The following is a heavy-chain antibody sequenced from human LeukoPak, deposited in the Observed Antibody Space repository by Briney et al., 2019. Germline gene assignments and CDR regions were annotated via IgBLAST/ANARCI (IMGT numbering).Heavy chain of an antibody. CDR3: ARDRSWSGSLNDAFDI. CDR1: GGSISSYY. Sequence: SGTLSLTCTVSGGSISSYYWSWIRQPAGKGLEWIGRIYTSGSTNYNPSLKSRVTMSVDTSKNQFSLKLSSVTAADTAVYYCARDRSWSGSLNDAFDIWGQGTMVTVSS. CDR2: IYTSGST. J-gene: IGHJ3*02. D-gene: IGHD3-3*01. V-gene: IGHV4-4*07.